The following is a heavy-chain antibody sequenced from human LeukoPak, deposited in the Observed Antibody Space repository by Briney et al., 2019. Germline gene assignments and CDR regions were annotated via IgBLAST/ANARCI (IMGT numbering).Heavy chain of an antibody. CDR3: ARGYCTNGVCYYFDY. CDR2: INPNSGGT. CDR1: GYTFTGYY. D-gene: IGHD2-8*01. V-gene: IGHV1-2*02. J-gene: IGHJ4*02. Sequence: ALVKVSCKASGYTFTGYYMHWVRQAPGQGLEWMGWINPNSGGTNYAQKFQGRVTMTRDTSISTAYMELSRLRSDDTAVYYCARGYCTNGVCYYFDYWGQGTLVTVSS.